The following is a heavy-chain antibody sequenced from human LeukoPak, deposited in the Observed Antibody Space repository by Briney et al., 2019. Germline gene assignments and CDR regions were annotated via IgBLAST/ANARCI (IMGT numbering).Heavy chain of an antibody. Sequence: HAGGSLRLSCAASGFTFSDYYMSWIRQAPGKGLEWVANIKQDGSEKYYVDSVKGRFTISRDNAKNSLYLQMNSLRAEDTAVYYCAREYRSTWYRGPAEYFQHWGQGTLVTVSS. J-gene: IGHJ1*01. V-gene: IGHV3-7*01. CDR1: GFTFSDYY. CDR2: IKQDGSEK. D-gene: IGHD6-13*01. CDR3: AREYRSTWYRGPAEYFQH.